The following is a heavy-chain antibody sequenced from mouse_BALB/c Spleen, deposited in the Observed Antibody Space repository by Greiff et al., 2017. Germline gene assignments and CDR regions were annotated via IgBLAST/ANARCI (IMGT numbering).Heavy chain of an antibody. J-gene: IGHJ4*01. CDR2: IYPGDGDT. V-gene: IGHV1-87*01. CDR3: ARLTGTYAMDY. Sequence: QVQLKQSGAELARPGASVKLSCKASGYTFTSYWMQWVKQRPGQGLEWIGAIYPGDGDTRYTQKFKGKATLTADKSSSTAYMQLSSLASEDSAVYYCARLTGTYAMDYWGQGTSVTVSS. CDR1: GYTFTSYW. D-gene: IGHD4-1*01.